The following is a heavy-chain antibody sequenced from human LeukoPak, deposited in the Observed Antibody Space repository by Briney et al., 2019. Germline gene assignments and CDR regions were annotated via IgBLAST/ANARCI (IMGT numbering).Heavy chain of an antibody. J-gene: IGHJ4*02. CDR1: GFTFSNNW. Sequence: GGSLRLSCAASGFTFSNNWMSWVRQAPGKGLEWVANIKPEGSDKYYVDSVKGRFTISRDNAKNSLYLEMNSLRAEDTAVYYCARDFDWGQGTLVTVFS. CDR2: IKPEGSDK. V-gene: IGHV3-7*04. CDR3: ARDFD.